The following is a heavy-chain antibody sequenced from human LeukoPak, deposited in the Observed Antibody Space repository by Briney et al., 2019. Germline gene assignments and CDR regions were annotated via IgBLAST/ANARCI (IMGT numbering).Heavy chain of an antibody. Sequence: GGSLRLSCAASGFTFSTYVMHWVRQAPGKGLEWVSGISYSGRTFYADSVKGRFTVSRDISKNTLYLQMNSLRVEDTARYYCAKVSWFGELSQRVQDCWGKGTLVTVSS. D-gene: IGHD3-10*01. CDR3: AKVSWFGELSQRVQDC. J-gene: IGHJ4*02. V-gene: IGHV3-23*01. CDR1: GFTFSTYV. CDR2: ISYSGRT.